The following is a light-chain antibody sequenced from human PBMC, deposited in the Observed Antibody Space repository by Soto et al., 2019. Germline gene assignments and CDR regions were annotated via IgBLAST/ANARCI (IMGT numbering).Light chain of an antibody. CDR1: QSLLHSNGYNY. CDR2: LGS. CDR3: MQALQTPWR. Sequence: DIVMTQSPLSLPVTPGEPASISCRSSQSLLHSNGYNYLDWYLQKPGQSPQLLIYLGSNRASGVPDRFSGSGSGTDFTLRISRVEAEDVGVYYCMQALQTPWRFGQGTQVEIK. V-gene: IGKV2-28*01. J-gene: IGKJ1*01.